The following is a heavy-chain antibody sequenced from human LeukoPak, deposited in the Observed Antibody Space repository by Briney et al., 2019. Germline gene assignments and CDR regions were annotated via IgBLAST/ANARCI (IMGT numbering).Heavy chain of an antibody. J-gene: IGHJ3*02. Sequence: GASVKVSCKAAGGTFSSYAISWVRQAPGQGLEWMGGIIPIFGTANYGQKFQGRVTITADESTSTAYMELRRLRSEDTAVYYCASCPTPYDAFDIWGQGTMVTVSS. CDR2: IIPIFGTA. CDR1: GGTFSSYA. V-gene: IGHV1-69*13. CDR3: ASCPTPYDAFDI.